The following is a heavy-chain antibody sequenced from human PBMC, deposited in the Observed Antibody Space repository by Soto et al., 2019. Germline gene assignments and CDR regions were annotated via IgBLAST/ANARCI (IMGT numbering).Heavy chain of an antibody. D-gene: IGHD3-22*01. V-gene: IGHV1-2*04. Sequence: ASVKVSGKASGYTFTGYYMHWVRQAPGQGLEWMGWINPNSGGTNYAQKFQGWVTMTRDTSISTAYMELSRLRSDDTAVYYCATRYYYDSSGLYGMDVWGQGTTVTVSS. CDR2: INPNSGGT. J-gene: IGHJ6*02. CDR3: ATRYYYDSSGLYGMDV. CDR1: GYTFTGYY.